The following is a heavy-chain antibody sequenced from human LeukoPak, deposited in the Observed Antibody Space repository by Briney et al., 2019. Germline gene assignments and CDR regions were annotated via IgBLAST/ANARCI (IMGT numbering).Heavy chain of an antibody. CDR1: GGSISGYY. D-gene: IGHD6-13*01. J-gene: IGHJ4*02. CDR2: INHSGST. Sequence: PSETLSLTCTVSGGSISGYYWSWIRQPPGKGLEWIGEINHSGSTNYNPSLKSRVTISVDTSKNQFSLKLSSVTAADTAVYYCARPPIAAADSYFDYWGQGTLVTVSS. V-gene: IGHV4-34*01. CDR3: ARPPIAAADSYFDY.